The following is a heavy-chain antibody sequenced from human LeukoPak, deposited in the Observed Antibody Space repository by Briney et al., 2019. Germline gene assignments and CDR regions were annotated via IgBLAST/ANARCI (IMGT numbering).Heavy chain of an antibody. CDR2: ISSSSSTI. J-gene: IGHJ4*02. Sequence: GGSLRLSCAASGFTFRSYGMSWVRQAPGKGLEWVSYISSSSSTIYYADSVKGRFTISRDNAKNSLYLQMNSLRAEDTAVYYCARGVVGGEYWGQGTLVTVSS. D-gene: IGHD1-26*01. CDR3: ARGVVGGEY. V-gene: IGHV3-48*01. CDR1: GFTFRSYG.